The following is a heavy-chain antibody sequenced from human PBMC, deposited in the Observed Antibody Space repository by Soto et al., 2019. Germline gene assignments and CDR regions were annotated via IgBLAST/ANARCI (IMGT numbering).Heavy chain of an antibody. CDR2: IYYSGST. CDR3: ERVVISGSYSGVLDY. D-gene: IGHD1-26*01. CDR1: GGSISSYY. Sequence: PSETLSLTCTVSGGSISSYYWSWIRQPPGKGQEWIGYIYYSGSTNYNPSLKSRVTISVDTSKNQFSLKLSSVTAADTAVYYCERVVISGSYSGVLDYWGQGTLVTVSS. V-gene: IGHV4-59*01. J-gene: IGHJ4*02.